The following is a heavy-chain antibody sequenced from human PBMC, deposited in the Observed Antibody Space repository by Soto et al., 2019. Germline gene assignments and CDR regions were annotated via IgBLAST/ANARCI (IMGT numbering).Heavy chain of an antibody. CDR2: ISGSGGST. Sequence: PGGSLRLSCAASGFTFSSYAMSWVRQAPGKGLEWVSAISGSGGSTYYADSVKGRFTISRDNSKNTLYLQMNSLRAEDTAVYYCAKDPGYSSGWYEFRYFDYWGQGTLVTVSS. CDR1: GFTFSSYA. D-gene: IGHD6-19*01. J-gene: IGHJ4*02. CDR3: AKDPGYSSGWYEFRYFDY. V-gene: IGHV3-23*01.